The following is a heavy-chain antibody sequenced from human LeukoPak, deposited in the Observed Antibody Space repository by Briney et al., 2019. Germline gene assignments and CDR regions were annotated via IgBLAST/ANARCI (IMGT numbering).Heavy chain of an antibody. CDR2: IYYSGST. Sequence: PSETLSLTCTVSGGSISSGSYYWSWIRQPPGKGLEWIGYIYYSGSTNYNPSLKSRVTISVDTSKNQISLKLSSVTAADTAMYYCARVSGYDWESFYDYWGQGSLVTVSS. J-gene: IGHJ4*02. D-gene: IGHD5-12*01. V-gene: IGHV4-61*01. CDR3: ARVSGYDWESFYDY. CDR1: GGSISSGSYY.